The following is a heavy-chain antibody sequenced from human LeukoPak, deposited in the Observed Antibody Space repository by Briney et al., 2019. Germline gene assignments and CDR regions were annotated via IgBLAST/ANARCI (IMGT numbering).Heavy chain of an antibody. CDR3: ASTYYYDSSGYYFQH. CDR2: IYYSGST. D-gene: IGHD3-22*01. V-gene: IGHV4-39*01. Sequence: SETLSLTCTVSGGSISSSSYYWGWIRQPPGKGLEWIGSIYYSGSTYYNPSLKSRVTISVDTSKNQFSLKLSSVTAADTAVYYCASTYYYDSSGYYFQHWGQGTLVTVSS. CDR1: GGSISSSSYY. J-gene: IGHJ1*01.